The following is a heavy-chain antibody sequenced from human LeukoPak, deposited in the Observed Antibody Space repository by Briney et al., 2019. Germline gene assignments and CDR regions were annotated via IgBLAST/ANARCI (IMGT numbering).Heavy chain of an antibody. CDR2: VSGSGDRM. J-gene: IGHJ4*02. CDR3: AKAAAAPGFDF. D-gene: IGHD6-13*01. V-gene: IGHV3-23*01. CDR1: GFTFSSYT. Sequence: PGGSLRLSCTASGFTFSSYTMSWVRQAPGKGLGWVATVSGSGDRMYHADSVKGRFTISRDNSKNTIYLQMNSLRAEDTALYYCAKAAAAPGFDFWGQGILVTVSS.